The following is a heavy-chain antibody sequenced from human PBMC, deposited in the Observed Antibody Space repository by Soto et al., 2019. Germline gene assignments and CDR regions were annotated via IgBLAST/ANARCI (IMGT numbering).Heavy chain of an antibody. J-gene: IGHJ6*02. CDR3: ARVARGNRYGSYYFYSLDV. V-gene: IGHV1-69*06. Sequence: GYSVWFSCKASGGTFSSYSISWERQAPGQGLEWMGGIIPIFGTANYAQKFQGRVTITADKSTSTAYMELSSLRSEDTAVYYCARVARGNRYGSYYFYSLDVWG. D-gene: IGHD5-18*01. CDR2: IIPIFGTA. CDR1: GGTFSSYS.